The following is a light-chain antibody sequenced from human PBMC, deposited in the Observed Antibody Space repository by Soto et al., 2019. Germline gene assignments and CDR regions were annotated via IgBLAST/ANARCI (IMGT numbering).Light chain of an antibody. V-gene: IGLV3-9*01. CDR1: NIGSKN. CDR2: RGN. J-gene: IGLJ2*01. Sequence: SYELTQTLSVSVALGQTASITCGGTNIGSKNVHWYQQKPGQAPVLVIYRGNNRPSGIPERFSGSNSGNTATLTISRAQVGDEADYYCQVRDSITMIFGGGTKLTVL. CDR3: QVRDSITMI.